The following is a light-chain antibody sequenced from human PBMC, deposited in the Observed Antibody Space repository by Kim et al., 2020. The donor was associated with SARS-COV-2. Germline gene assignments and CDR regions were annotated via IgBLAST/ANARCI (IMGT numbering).Light chain of an antibody. V-gene: IGLV4-69*01. CDR2: VDSDGSH. CDR1: SEYKTYA. Sequence: QLALTQSPSASASLGTSVKLTCTLSSEYKTYAIAWHQQLPEKGPRYLMNVDSDGSHTRGDGIPDRFSGSSSGAERYLTISSLQPEDEADYYCLTWGPGIRVFGGGTQLTFL. CDR3: LTWGPGIRV. J-gene: IGLJ2*01.